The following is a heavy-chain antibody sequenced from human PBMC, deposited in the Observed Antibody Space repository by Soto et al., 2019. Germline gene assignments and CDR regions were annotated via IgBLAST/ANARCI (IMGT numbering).Heavy chain of an antibody. D-gene: IGHD6-13*01. CDR2: IDPSDSYT. CDR3: ARHPTSSWNGDY. Sequence: GESRKISCKGSGYSFTSYWISWVRQMPGKGLEWMGRIDPSDSYTNYSPSFQGHVTISADKSISTAYLQWSSLKASDTAMYYCARHPTSSWNGDYWGQGTLVTVAS. J-gene: IGHJ4*02. CDR1: GYSFTSYW. V-gene: IGHV5-10-1*01.